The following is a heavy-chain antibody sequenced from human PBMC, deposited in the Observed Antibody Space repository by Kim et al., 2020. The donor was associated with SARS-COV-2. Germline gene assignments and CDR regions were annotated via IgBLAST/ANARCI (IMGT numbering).Heavy chain of an antibody. J-gene: IGHJ4*02. CDR3: ARGPDYDFVTGYLGYFHT. CDR1: GFSFSNYE. CDR2: IGSSGGNI. Sequence: GGXLRLSCAASGFSFSNYEMNWVRQAPGKGLEWVSCIGSSGGNIYYADSVKGRFTISRDNGKNSLYLQMNSLRAEDTAVYYCARGPDYDFVTGYLGYFHTWGQGTLVTVSS. V-gene: IGHV3-48*03. D-gene: IGHD3-9*01.